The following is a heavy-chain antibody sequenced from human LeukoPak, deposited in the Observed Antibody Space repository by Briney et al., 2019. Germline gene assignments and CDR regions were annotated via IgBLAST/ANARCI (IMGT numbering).Heavy chain of an antibody. CDR1: GYTFTSYY. Sequence: ASVKVSCKASGYTFTSYYVHWVRQAPGQGLEWMGVINPSGGNTNYAQKFQGRVTMTRDTSTSTVYMELSRLRSDDTAVYYCARVGYYESSGYYEYWGQGTLVTVSS. CDR2: INPSGGNT. D-gene: IGHD3-22*01. J-gene: IGHJ4*02. V-gene: IGHV1-46*01. CDR3: ARVGYYESSGYYEY.